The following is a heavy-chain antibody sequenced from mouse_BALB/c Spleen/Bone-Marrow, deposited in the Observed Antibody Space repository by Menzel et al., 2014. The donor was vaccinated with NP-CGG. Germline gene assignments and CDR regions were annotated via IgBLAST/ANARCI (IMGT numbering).Heavy chain of an antibody. J-gene: IGHJ3*01. D-gene: IGHD2-3*01. CDR2: IDPSYGGT. V-gene: IGHV1-39*01. CDR1: GYSFTGYN. CDR3: ARGHDGYRTWFAY. Sequence: VQLQQSGPELEKPGASVKISCKASGYSFTGYNMNWVKQSNGKSLEWIGNIDPSYGGTTYNQKFKGKATLTVDKSSSTAYMQLKSLTSEDPAVYYCARGHDGYRTWFAYWGQGTLVTVSA.